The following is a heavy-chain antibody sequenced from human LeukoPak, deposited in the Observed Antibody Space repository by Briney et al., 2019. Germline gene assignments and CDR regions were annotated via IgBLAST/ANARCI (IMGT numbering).Heavy chain of an antibody. CDR2: IIPIFGTA. D-gene: IGHD6-13*01. J-gene: IGHJ3*02. V-gene: IGHV1-69*06. CDR1: GGTFSSYA. CDR3: ARDRQRIAAALDAFDI. Sequence: GASVKVSCKASGGTFSSYAISWVRQAPGQGLEWMGGIIPIFGTANYAQKFQGRVTITADKSTSTAYMELSSLRSEDMAVYYCARDRQRIAAALDAFDIWGQGTMVTVSS.